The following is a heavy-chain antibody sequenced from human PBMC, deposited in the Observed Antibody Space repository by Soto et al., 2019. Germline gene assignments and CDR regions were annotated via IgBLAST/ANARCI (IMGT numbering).Heavy chain of an antibody. D-gene: IGHD6-13*01. CDR1: GSTFRSYA. CDR2: ISGSGGST. J-gene: IGHJ4*02. CDR3: ASLPYSSSWYGPFDY. V-gene: IGHV3-23*01. Sequence: PGGSLRLSCAASGSTFRSYAISWVRQAPGKGLEWVSAISGSGGSTYYADSVKGRFTISRDNSKNALYLQMNSLRAEDTAVYYYASLPYSSSWYGPFDYWGQGTLVTVSS.